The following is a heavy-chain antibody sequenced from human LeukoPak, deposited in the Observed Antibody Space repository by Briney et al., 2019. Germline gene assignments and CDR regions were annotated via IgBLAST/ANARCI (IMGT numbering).Heavy chain of an antibody. V-gene: IGHV4-59*08. J-gene: IGHJ4*02. Sequence: SETLSLTCTVSGGSISSYYWSWIRQPPGKGLEWIGYIYYSGSTNYNPSLKSRVTISVDTSKNQFSLKLSSVTAADTAVYYCARLVQGIRHFDYWGQGTLVTVSS. CDR3: ARLVQGIRHFDY. CDR1: GGSISSYY. D-gene: IGHD2-2*01. CDR2: IYYSGST.